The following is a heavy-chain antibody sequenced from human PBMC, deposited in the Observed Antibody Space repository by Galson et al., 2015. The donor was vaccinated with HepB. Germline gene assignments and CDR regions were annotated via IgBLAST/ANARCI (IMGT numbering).Heavy chain of an antibody. CDR1: GDSVSSNSAA. D-gene: IGHD3-3*01. J-gene: IGHJ4*02. CDR2: TYYRSKWYN. CDR3: ARATGYYDFWSGYYQLDY. V-gene: IGHV6-1*01. Sequence: CAISGDSVSSNSAAWNWIRQSPSRGLEWLGRTYYRSKWYNDYAVSVKSRITINPDTSKNQFSLQLNSVTPEDTAVYYCARATGYYDFWSGYYQLDYWGQGTLVTVSS.